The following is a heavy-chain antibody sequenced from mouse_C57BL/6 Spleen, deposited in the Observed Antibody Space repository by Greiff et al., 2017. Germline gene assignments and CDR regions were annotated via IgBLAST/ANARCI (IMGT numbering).Heavy chain of an antibody. CDR2: INPGSGGT. J-gene: IGHJ2*01. V-gene: IGHV1-54*01. Sequence: VQRVESGAELVRPGTSVKVSCKASGYAFTNYLIEWVKQRPGQGLEWIGVINPGSGGTNYNEKFKGKATLTADKSSSTAYMQLSSLTSEDSAVYFCARTAQATDYWGQGTTLTVSS. CDR3: ARTAQATDY. D-gene: IGHD3-2*02. CDR1: GYAFTNYL.